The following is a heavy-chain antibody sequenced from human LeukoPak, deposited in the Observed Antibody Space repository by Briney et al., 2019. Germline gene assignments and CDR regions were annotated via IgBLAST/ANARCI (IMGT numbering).Heavy chain of an antibody. J-gene: IGHJ6*02. CDR2: ISAYNGNT. V-gene: IGHV1-18*01. CDR1: GYTFTSYG. D-gene: IGHD3-10*01. Sequence: ASVKVSCKASGYTFTSYGISWVRQAPGQGLEWMGWISAYNGNTNYAQKLQGRVTMTTDTSTSTDYMELRSLRSDDTAVYYCARDSNYYGSGSFQYYYYGMDVWGQGTTVTVSS. CDR3: ARDSNYYGSGSFQYYYYGMDV.